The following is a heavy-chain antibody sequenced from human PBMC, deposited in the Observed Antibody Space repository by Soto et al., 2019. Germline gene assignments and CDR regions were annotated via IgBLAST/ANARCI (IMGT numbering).Heavy chain of an antibody. CDR3: VRRGSGNYDY. D-gene: IGHD1-7*01. V-gene: IGHV3-64*01. CDR1: GFTFNSYD. J-gene: IGHJ4*02. Sequence: PGGSLRLSCVASGFTFNSYDMHWVRQAPGKGLKYVSSISSNEGTTYYGNSVKGRFTISIDNSKNILYLQMGRLIAEDMAVYYCVRRGSGNYDYWGQGTLVTVSA. CDR2: ISSNEGTT.